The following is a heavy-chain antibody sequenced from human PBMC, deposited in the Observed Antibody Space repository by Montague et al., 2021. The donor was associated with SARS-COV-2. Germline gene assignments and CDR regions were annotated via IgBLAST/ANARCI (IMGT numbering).Heavy chain of an antibody. CDR3: ARTFGSGSYRSYYYGMDV. V-gene: IGHV1-18*04. D-gene: IGHD3-10*01. CDR2: ISAYNGNT. Sequence: SVKVSCKASGYTFTSYGISWVRQAPGQGLEWMGWISAYNGNTNYAQKLQGRVTMTTDTSTSTAYMELRSLRSDDTAVYYCARTFGSGSYRSYYYGMDVWGQGTTVTVSS. CDR1: GYTFTSYG. J-gene: IGHJ6*02.